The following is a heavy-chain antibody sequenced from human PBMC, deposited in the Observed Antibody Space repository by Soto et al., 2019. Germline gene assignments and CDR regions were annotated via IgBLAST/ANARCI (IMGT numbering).Heavy chain of an antibody. D-gene: IGHD5-18*01. V-gene: IGHV3-23*01. Sequence: GGSLRLSCTASGFTFSSYAMSWVRQAPGKGLEWVSAISGSGGSTYYADSVKGRFTISRDNSKNTLYLQMNSLRAEDTAVYYCAKDMRGVRDTAMGWGQGTLVTVSS. CDR3: AKDMRGVRDTAMG. CDR1: GFTFSSYA. CDR2: ISGSGGST. J-gene: IGHJ4*02.